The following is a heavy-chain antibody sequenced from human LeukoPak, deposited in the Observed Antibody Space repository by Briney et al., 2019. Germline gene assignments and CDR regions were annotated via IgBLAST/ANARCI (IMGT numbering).Heavy chain of an antibody. D-gene: IGHD3-10*01. J-gene: IGHJ4*02. CDR3: AKDYSAILRGVIIIDYFDY. CDR2: ISGSGGST. CDR1: GFTFSSYG. Sequence: GGSLRLSCAASGFTFSSYGMSWVRQAPGKGLEWVSAISGSGGSTYYADSVKGRFTISRDNSKNTLYLQLNSLRAEDTAVYYCAKDYSAILRGVIIIDYFDYWGQGTLVTVSS. V-gene: IGHV3-23*01.